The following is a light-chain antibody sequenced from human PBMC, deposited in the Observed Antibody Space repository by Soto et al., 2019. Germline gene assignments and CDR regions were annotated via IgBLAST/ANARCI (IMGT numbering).Light chain of an antibody. CDR3: VMSVGHGIWA. CDR2: DTN. Sequence: QAVVTQEPSFSVSPGGTVTLTCDLSSVSVSTSHCPGWFQQTPGRAPRALIYDTNTRSSGVPDRFSGSILGNKAALTITGAQADDESVYHCVMSVGHGIWAFGGGTKVTVL. V-gene: IGLV8-61*01. J-gene: IGLJ2*01. CDR1: SVSVSTSHC.